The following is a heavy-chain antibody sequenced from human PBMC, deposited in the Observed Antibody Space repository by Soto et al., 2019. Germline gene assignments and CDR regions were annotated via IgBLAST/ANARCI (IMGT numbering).Heavy chain of an antibody. D-gene: IGHD1-1*01. V-gene: IGHV3-23*01. J-gene: IGHJ4*02. CDR2: ISGSGGTA. Sequence: EVQLLESGGGSVQPGGSLRLSCVASGFTFSSYAMQWVGRPPGKGLEWVSSISGSGGTAYYADSVKGRFSISRDSLVNTLYLQMNSLRAEDTAVYYCAKGREQNWNFDYWGQGTLVIVSP. CDR1: GFTFSSYA. CDR3: AKGREQNWNFDY.